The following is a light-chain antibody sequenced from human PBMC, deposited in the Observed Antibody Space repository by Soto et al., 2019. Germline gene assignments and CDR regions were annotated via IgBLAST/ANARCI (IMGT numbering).Light chain of an antibody. CDR1: QSISSW. Sequence: DIRLTQSRSTLSTAVVERFAVAGWASQSISSWLAWYQQKPGKAPKLLIYDASSLESGVPSRFSGSGSGTDFTLTITSLQPDHFAPYYCQQYNSYSDPLGQGTKVDI. V-gene: IGKV1-5*01. CDR2: DAS. CDR3: QQYNSYSDP. J-gene: IGKJ1*01.